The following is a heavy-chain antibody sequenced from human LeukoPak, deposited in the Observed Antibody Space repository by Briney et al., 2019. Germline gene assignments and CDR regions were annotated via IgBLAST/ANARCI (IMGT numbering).Heavy chain of an antibody. D-gene: IGHD6-13*01. CDR3: ARQWGSSSWYYFDY. CDR2: IYYSGSTDYNASLKSGST. J-gene: IGHJ4*02. CDR1: GGSISGFY. V-gene: IGHV4-59*01. Sequence: SETLSLTCTVSGGSISGFYWSRIRQPPGKGLEWIGYIYYSGSTDYNASLKSGSTNYTPSLKSRATISVDTSKNQFSLKLSSVTAADTAVYYCARQWGSSSWYYFDYWGQGTLVTVSS.